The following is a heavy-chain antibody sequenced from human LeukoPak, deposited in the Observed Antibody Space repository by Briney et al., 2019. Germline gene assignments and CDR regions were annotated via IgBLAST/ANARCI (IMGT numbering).Heavy chain of an antibody. J-gene: IGHJ5*02. CDR2: IYYTGNT. D-gene: IGHD3-10*01. CDR3: ARGRHRRVRGVNWFDP. V-gene: IGHV4-59*12. Sequence: SETLSLTCSVSGDSITGYYWGWIRQPPGKGLEWIGNIYYTGNTYYNSSLKSRVTISLDTSKNQFSLKVISMTAADTAVYYCARGRHRRVRGVNWFDPWGQGTLVTVSS. CDR1: GDSITGYY.